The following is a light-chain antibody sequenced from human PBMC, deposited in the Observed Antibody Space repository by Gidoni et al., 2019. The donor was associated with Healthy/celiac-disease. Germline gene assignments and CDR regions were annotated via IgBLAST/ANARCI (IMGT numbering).Light chain of an antibody. Sequence: DIQMTQSPSSLSASVGDRVTITCRASQSISSYLNWYQQKPGKAPKLLIYAASSLQRGVPSRFRGSGSWTDFTLPISSLQPEDFATYYCQQRYSTPLTFXGXTKVEIK. CDR1: QSISSY. CDR3: QQRYSTPLT. V-gene: IGKV1-39*01. J-gene: IGKJ4*01. CDR2: AAS.